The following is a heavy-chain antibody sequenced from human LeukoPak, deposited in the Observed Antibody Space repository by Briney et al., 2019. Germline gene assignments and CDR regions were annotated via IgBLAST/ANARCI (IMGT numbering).Heavy chain of an antibody. CDR3: AKLAVAGLDY. Sequence: GGSLRLSCAASGFTFSSYGMHWVRQAPGKGLEWVAVISYDGSNKYYADFVKGRFTISRDNSKNTLYLQMNSLRAEDTAVYYCAKLAVAGLDYWGQGTLVTVSS. CDR2: ISYDGSNK. D-gene: IGHD6-19*01. V-gene: IGHV3-30*18. CDR1: GFTFSSYG. J-gene: IGHJ4*02.